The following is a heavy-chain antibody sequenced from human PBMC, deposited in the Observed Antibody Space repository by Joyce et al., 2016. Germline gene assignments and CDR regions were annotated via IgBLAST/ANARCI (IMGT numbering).Heavy chain of an antibody. D-gene: IGHD6-13*01. Sequence: QVQLQQSGPRLVKPSGTLTLTCAVSGESISTNHWWTWVRQPPGQGLEWSGEAYHDERANNKPSLESRVCISVDKSKKHFALQLTSVTAADTAVYYGAGGRGHTNSWFPFDSWGQGALVSVSS. CDR3: AGGRGHTNSWFPFDS. J-gene: IGHJ4*02. CDR1: GESISTNHW. CDR2: AYHDERA. V-gene: IGHV4-4*02.